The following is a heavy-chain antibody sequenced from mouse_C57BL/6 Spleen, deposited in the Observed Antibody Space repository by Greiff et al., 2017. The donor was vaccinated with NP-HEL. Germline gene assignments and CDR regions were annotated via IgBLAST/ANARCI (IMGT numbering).Heavy chain of an antibody. Sequence: EMKLVESGEGLVKPGGSLKLSCAASGFTFSSYAMSWVRQTPEKRLEWVAYISSGGDYIYYADTVKGRFTISRDNARNTLYLQMSSLKSEDTAMYYCTFTTGSFYAMDYWGQGTSVTVSS. V-gene: IGHV5S21*01. D-gene: IGHD1-1*01. CDR2: ISSGGDYI. CDR1: GFTFSSYA. J-gene: IGHJ4*01. CDR3: TFTTGSFYAMDY.